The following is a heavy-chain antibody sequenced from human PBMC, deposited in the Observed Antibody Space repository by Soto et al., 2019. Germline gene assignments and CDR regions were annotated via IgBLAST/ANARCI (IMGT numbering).Heavy chain of an antibody. CDR3: ARKVYSSGWYNDY. CDR1: GFTFSTYW. J-gene: IGHJ4*02. V-gene: IGHV3-74*01. CDR2: INNDGSST. D-gene: IGHD6-19*01. Sequence: EVQLVESGGGLVQPGGSLRLSCAASGFTFSTYWMHWVRQAPGKGLVWVSRINNDGSSTNYADSVKGRFTISRDNAKNTRYLQMNSLRADDTAVYYCARKVYSSGWYNDYWGQGTLVTVSS.